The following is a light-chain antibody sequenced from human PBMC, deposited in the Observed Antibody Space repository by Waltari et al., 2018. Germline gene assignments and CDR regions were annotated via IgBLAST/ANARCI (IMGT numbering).Light chain of an antibody. V-gene: IGKV1-5*03. CDR3: QQYNTYSS. J-gene: IGKJ2*03. CDR2: KAS. CDR1: QSISNY. Sequence: DIQMTQSPSTLSASVGDTITITCRASQSISNYLALYQQKPGKAPKLLIYKASSSGSGVPSRFSGSGSGTEFTLTISSLQPDDFATYYCQQYNTYSSFGQGTNLEIK.